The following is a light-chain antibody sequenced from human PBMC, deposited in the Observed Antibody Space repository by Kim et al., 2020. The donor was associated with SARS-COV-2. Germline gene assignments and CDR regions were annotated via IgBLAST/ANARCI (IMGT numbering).Light chain of an antibody. J-gene: IGKJ2*03. Sequence: SASGGARFTLTCRASQSISSYLNWYQQKPGKAPKLLIYAASSLQSGVPSRFSGSGSGTDFTLTISSLQPEDFATYYCQQSYSTPYSFGQGTKLEI. CDR2: AAS. CDR3: QQSYSTPYS. CDR1: QSISSY. V-gene: IGKV1-39*01.